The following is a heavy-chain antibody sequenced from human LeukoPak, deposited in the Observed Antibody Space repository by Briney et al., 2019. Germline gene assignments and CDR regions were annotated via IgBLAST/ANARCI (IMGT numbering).Heavy chain of an antibody. Sequence: KPSETLSLTCTVSGGSISSSSYYWGWIRQPPGKGLEWIGSIYYSGSTYYNPSLKSRVTISVDTSKNQFSLKLSSVTAADTAVYYCARVGAVAGTPDYWGQGTLVTVSS. CDR3: ARVGAVAGTPDY. CDR1: GGSISSSSYY. V-gene: IGHV4-39*01. J-gene: IGHJ4*02. CDR2: IYYSGST. D-gene: IGHD6-19*01.